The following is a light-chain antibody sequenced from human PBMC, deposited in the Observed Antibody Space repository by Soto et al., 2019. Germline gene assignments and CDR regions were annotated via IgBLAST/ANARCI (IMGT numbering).Light chain of an antibody. CDR3: QQYGRSGT. CDR2: GAS. V-gene: IGKV3-20*01. Sequence: EIVLTQSPGTLSLSPGERATLSCRASQSVRNNYLAWYQQKPGQAPRLLIYGASNGATGIPDRFSGSGSGTDFTLTISRLEPEDFAVYYCQQYGRSGTFGQGTKVEIK. J-gene: IGKJ1*01. CDR1: QSVRNNY.